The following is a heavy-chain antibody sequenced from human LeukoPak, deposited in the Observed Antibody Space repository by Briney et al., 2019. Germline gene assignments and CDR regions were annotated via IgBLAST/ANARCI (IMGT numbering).Heavy chain of an antibody. CDR3: AKSSGYSPY. D-gene: IGHD3-22*01. CDR2: ISVSGGST. V-gene: IGHV3-23*01. CDR1: GFTFSSYA. Sequence: GGSLRLSCAASGFTFSSYAMSWVRQAPAKGLEWVSAISVSGGSTYYADSVKGRFTISRDNSKNTLYLQMHSLRAEDTAVYSCAKSSGYSPYWGQGPLVRVSS. J-gene: IGHJ4*02.